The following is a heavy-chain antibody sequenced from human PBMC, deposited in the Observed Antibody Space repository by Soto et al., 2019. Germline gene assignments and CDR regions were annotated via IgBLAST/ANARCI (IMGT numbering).Heavy chain of an antibody. CDR3: AKAQSYYDPSAGFDM. V-gene: IGHV3-11*03. CDR2: VSSGSTYT. Sequence: LRLSCVASGFSFRDYYMIWIRQAPGKGLEWVSYVSSGSTYTNYAESVKGRFTISRDDAKNSLFPQMNSLRVEDTAVYYCAKAQSYYDPSAGFDMWGQGTMVTVSS. CDR1: GFSFRDYY. D-gene: IGHD3-22*01. J-gene: IGHJ3*02.